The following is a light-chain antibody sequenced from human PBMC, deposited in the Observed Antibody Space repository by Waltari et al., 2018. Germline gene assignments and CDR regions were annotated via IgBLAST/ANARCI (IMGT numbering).Light chain of an antibody. CDR3: CSYAGSATFAV. J-gene: IGLJ3*02. V-gene: IGLV2-23*03. CDR2: EGN. Sequence: QSALTQPASVSGSPGQSITISCTGPSSDVGNYDLISWYQQHPNKAPKHIIYEGNKRPSGVSNRFSGSTSGNTASLTISGLQAEDEADYFCCSYAGSATFAVFGGGTKLTVL. CDR1: SSDVGNYDL.